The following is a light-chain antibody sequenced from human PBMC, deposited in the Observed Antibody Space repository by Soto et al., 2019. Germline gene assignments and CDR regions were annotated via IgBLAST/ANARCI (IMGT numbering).Light chain of an antibody. Sequence: DIQMTQSPSSLSASVGDRVTITCRASQSISTYLNWYQQKPGKAPKVLIYAASSLQSGVPSRFSGTGSGTDFILTISSLQPEDFATYYCRQSYSTPLTFGLGTKLEIK. CDR2: AAS. CDR1: QSISTY. CDR3: RQSYSTPLT. V-gene: IGKV1-39*01. J-gene: IGKJ2*01.